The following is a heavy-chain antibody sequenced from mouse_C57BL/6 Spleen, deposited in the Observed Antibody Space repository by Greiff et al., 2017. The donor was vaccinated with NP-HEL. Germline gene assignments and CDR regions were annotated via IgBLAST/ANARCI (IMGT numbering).Heavy chain of an antibody. J-gene: IGHJ2*01. CDR3: TRDYGSSYPDY. Sequence: QVQLKQSGAELVRPGASVTLSCKASGYTFTDYEMHWVKQTPVHGLEWIGAIDPETGGTAYNQKFKGKAILTADKSSSTAYMELRSLTSEDSAVYYCTRDYGSSYPDYWGQGTTLTVSS. CDR2: IDPETGGT. V-gene: IGHV1-15*01. CDR1: GYTFTDYE. D-gene: IGHD1-1*01.